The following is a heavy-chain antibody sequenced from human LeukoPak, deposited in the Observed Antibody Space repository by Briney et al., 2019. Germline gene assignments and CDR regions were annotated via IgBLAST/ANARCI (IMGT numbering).Heavy chain of an antibody. D-gene: IGHD2-21*01. V-gene: IGHV3-7*01. CDR1: GFTFTNYW. CDR3: ARLYLDSSLFDF. CDR2: IKQDGREK. Sequence: GGSRRLSCAASGFTFTNYWMGWFRQAPGKGLDWVANIKQDGREKYYVDSVKGRFTISRDNAKDSLYLQMNSLRVEDTALYYCARLYLDSSLFDFRGQGTLVTVSS. J-gene: IGHJ4*02.